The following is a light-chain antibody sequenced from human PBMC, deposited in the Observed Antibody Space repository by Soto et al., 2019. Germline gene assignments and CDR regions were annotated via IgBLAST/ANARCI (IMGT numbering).Light chain of an antibody. J-gene: IGLJ2*01. CDR1: SGHSSYT. CDR3: QTWATGIHV. CDR2: VNSDGSH. Sequence: QLVLTQSPSASASLGASVKLTCTLTSGHSSYTIAWHHQQPEKGPRYLMKVNSDGSHTKGDGIPDRFSGSSSGAERYLTISSLQSDDEADYYCQTWATGIHVFGGGTKLTVL. V-gene: IGLV4-69*01.